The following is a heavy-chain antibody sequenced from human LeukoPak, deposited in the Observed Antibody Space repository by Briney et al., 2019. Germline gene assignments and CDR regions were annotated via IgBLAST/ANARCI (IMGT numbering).Heavy chain of an antibody. CDR1: GGSFSGYY. CDR2: INPRGST. J-gene: IGHJ4*02. CDR3: ARRRLGYYFDY. Sequence: TSETQSLTCGVYGGSFSGYYWSWIRQPPGKGLEWIGEINPRGSTNYNPSLKSRVTLSADTSKNQFSLTLNSVTAAGTAVYYCARRRLGYYFDYWGQGTLVTVSS. V-gene: IGHV4-34*01. D-gene: IGHD5-24*01.